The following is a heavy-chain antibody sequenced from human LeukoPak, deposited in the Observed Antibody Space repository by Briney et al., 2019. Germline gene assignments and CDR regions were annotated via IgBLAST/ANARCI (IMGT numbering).Heavy chain of an antibody. D-gene: IGHD5/OR15-5a*01. CDR3: AGGQVSAVFDY. J-gene: IGHJ4*02. CDR1: GFIFSDFY. CDR2: ISPSGSYT. V-gene: IGHV3-11*03. Sequence: GESLRLSCAGSGFIFSDFYMHGIRQAPGKGLEWLAYISPSGSYTTYGDSVKGRFVISRDNTKNSVSLQMDSLRAQDPAVYFSAGGQVSAVFDYWGQGARVTV.